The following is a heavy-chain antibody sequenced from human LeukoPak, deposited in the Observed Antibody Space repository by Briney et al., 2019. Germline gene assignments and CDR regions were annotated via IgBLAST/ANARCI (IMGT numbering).Heavy chain of an antibody. CDR1: GFTFSSYA. V-gene: IGHV3-74*01. Sequence: HPGGSLRLSCAASGFTFSSYAMSWVRQAPGKGLEWVSRVDNGGTGTTYADSVRGRFTISRDNAKNTVYLQLNNLRAEDTALYFCARDIGDCSGGTCRTLGLDHRGQGTLVTVSS. CDR2: VDNGGTGT. J-gene: IGHJ5*02. D-gene: IGHD2-15*01. CDR3: ARDIGDCSGGTCRTLGLDH.